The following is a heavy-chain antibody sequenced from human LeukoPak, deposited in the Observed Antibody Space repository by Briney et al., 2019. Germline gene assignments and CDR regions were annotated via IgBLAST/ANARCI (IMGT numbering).Heavy chain of an antibody. J-gene: IGHJ4*02. Sequence: PGGSLRLSCVASGFIFPNYWMTWVRQAPGKGLEWVANIKTDGGEKYYVDSVKGRFTISRGNPKNSLYLQMNGLRAEDTAVYYCATYYYSSSACKDWGQGTLVTVSS. CDR3: ATYYYSSSACKD. V-gene: IGHV3-7*05. D-gene: IGHD3-22*01. CDR2: IKTDGGEK. CDR1: GFIFPNYW.